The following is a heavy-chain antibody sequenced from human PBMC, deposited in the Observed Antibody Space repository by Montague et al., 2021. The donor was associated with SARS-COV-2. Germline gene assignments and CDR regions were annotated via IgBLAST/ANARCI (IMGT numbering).Heavy chain of an antibody. Sequence: SETLSLTCTVSGASISSYYWSWIRQPPGKGLEWIGYIYYGGSTNYNPSLKSRVTISVDTSKNQFSLKLSSVTAADTAVYYCARTYYDILTGYYNRGAFDIWGQGTMVTVSS. CDR2: IYYGGST. CDR1: GASISSYY. J-gene: IGHJ3*02. D-gene: IGHD3-9*01. CDR3: ARTYYDILTGYYNRGAFDI. V-gene: IGHV4-59*08.